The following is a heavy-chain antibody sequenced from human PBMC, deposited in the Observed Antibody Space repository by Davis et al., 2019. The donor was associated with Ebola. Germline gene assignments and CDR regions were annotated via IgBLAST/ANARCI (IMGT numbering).Heavy chain of an antibody. Sequence: SVTVSCKASGYTFINYYMHWVRQASGQGLEWMGMINPNDGRTIYAQKFQGRVTVTRDTSTTTDFMDLSSLRSEDTALYYCTTPGGQDSGYDVFEIWGQGTMVTVSS. J-gene: IGHJ3*02. CDR2: INPNDGRT. CDR1: GYTFINYY. V-gene: IGHV1-46*03. D-gene: IGHD5-12*01. CDR3: TTPGGQDSGYDVFEI.